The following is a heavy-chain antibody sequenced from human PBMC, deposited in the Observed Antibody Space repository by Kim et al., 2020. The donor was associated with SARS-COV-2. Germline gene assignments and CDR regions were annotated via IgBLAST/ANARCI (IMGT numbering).Heavy chain of an antibody. D-gene: IGHD3-16*01. V-gene: IGHV3-7*01. J-gene: IGHJ6*02. Sequence: GGSLRLSCAASGFSFSSHWMSWVRQAPGKGLELVATIKEDGSEKYYVDSVKGRFTISRDNAKNSVYVQMNSLGVEDTAVYYCARDRWGAMDVWGQGTTVTVSS. CDR1: GFSFSSHW. CDR3: ARDRWGAMDV. CDR2: IKEDGSEK.